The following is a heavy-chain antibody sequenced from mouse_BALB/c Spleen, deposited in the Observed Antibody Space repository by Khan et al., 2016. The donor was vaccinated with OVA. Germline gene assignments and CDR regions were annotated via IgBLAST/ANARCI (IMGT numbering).Heavy chain of an antibody. D-gene: IGHD6-1*01. CDR2: INTYTGEP. J-gene: IGHJ1*01. V-gene: IGHV9-3-1*01. CDR1: GCTFTNYG. Sequence: QIQLVQSGPELKKPGETVKISCKASGCTFTNYGMNWVKQAPGKGLKWMGWINTYTGEPTYADDFKGRFAFSLETSANTAYLQINNLKNEDTATYFCARSASYWFFDVWGEGTTVTVSS. CDR3: ARSASYWFFDV.